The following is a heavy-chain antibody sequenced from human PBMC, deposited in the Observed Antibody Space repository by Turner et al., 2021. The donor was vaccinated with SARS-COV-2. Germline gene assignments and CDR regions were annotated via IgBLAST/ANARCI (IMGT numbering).Heavy chain of an antibody. V-gene: IGHV4-59*01. CDR2: IYYSGST. CDR1: GGSISSYY. Sequence: SLTCTVSGGSISSYYWSWIRQPPWKGLEWIGYIYYSGSTNYNPSLKSRVTISVDTSKNQFSLKLSSVTAADTAVYYCARVVPIGVYGSGSYDHGMDVWGQGTTVTVSS. D-gene: IGHD3-10*01. J-gene: IGHJ6*02. CDR3: ARVVPIGVYGSGSYDHGMDV.